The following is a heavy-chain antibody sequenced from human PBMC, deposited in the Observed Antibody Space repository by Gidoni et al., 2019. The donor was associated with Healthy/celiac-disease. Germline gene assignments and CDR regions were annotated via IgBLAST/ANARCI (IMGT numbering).Heavy chain of an antibody. Sequence: EVQLVESGGGLVKPGGSLRLSCAASGFTFCNAWLSWVRQAPGKGLEWVGRIKSKTDGGTTDYAAPVKGRFTISRDDSKNTLYLQMNSLKTEDTAVYYCTTSYSSSWPYIFDYWGQGTLVTVSS. CDR2: IKSKTDGGTT. J-gene: IGHJ4*02. CDR1: GFTFCNAW. CDR3: TTSYSSSWPYIFDY. V-gene: IGHV3-15*01. D-gene: IGHD6-13*01.